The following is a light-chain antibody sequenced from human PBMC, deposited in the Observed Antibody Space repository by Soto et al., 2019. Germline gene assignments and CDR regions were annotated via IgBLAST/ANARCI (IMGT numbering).Light chain of an antibody. J-gene: IGLJ2*01. Sequence: QSALTQPPSASGTPGQRVTISCSGSSSNIGSNSVNWYQQLPGTAPKLLMYSSNQRPSGVPDRFSGSKSGTSASLAISGLQSEDEADYYCAAWDDSLNGVVFGGGTKVTVL. CDR1: SSNIGSNS. V-gene: IGLV1-44*01. CDR3: AAWDDSLNGVV. CDR2: SSN.